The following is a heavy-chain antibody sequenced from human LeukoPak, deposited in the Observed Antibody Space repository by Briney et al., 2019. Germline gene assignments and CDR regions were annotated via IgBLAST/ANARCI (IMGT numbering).Heavy chain of an antibody. J-gene: IGHJ4*02. CDR2: IRYDGGNK. CDR3: AKDFTWAATAPSFDY. V-gene: IGHV3-30*02. CDR1: GFTFSSYG. Sequence: PGGSLRLSCAASGFTFSSYGMHWVRQAPGKGLEWVAFIRYDGGNKYYADSVKGRFTISRDNSKNTLYLQMNSLRAEDTAVYYCAKDFTWAATAPSFDYWGQGTLVTVSS. D-gene: IGHD2-21*02.